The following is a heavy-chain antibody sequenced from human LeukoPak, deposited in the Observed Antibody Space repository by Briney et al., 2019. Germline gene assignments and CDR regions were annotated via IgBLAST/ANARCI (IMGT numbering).Heavy chain of an antibody. Sequence: SETLSLTCTVSGGSISSSSYYWGWIRQPPGKGLEWIGSIYYSGSTYYNPSLKSRVTISVDTSKNQFSLKLSSVTAADTAVYYCASPRAYYYGSGSYNLDAFDIWGQGTMVTVSS. CDR2: IYYSGST. CDR1: GGSISSSSYY. D-gene: IGHD3-10*01. J-gene: IGHJ3*02. CDR3: ASPRAYYYGSGSYNLDAFDI. V-gene: IGHV4-39*07.